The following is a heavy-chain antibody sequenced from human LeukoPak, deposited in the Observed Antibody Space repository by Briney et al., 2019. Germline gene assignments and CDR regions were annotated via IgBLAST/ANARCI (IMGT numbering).Heavy chain of an antibody. CDR1: GFTFSSYS. J-gene: IGHJ4*02. D-gene: IGHD3-22*01. CDR2: ISSSSSYI. V-gene: IGHV3-21*01. CDR3: ARDLSSGYYV. Sequence: GGSLSLSCAASGFTFSSYSMNWVRQAPGKGLEWVSSISSSSSYIYYADSVKGRFTISRDNAKNSLYLQMNSLRAEDTAVYYCARDLSSGYYVWGQGTLVTVSS.